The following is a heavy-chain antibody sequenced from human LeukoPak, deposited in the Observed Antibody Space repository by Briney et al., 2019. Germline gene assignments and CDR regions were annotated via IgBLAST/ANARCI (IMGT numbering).Heavy chain of an antibody. CDR1: GFTFSTYS. Sequence: PGGSLRLCRAASGFTFSTYSMNWVRQAPGKGLEWVSSISSSSSYIYYADSVKGRFTISRDNAKNSLYLQMNSLRAADTAVYYCARDKYSSSGTDYWGQGTLVTVSS. D-gene: IGHD6-13*01. CDR2: ISSSSSYI. CDR3: ARDKYSSSGTDY. J-gene: IGHJ4*02. V-gene: IGHV3-21*01.